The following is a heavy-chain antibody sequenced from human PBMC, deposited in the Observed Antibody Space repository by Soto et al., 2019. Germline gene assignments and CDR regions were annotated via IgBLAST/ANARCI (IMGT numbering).Heavy chain of an antibody. Sequence: GESLKISCKGSGYSFTSYWIGWVRQMPGKGLEWMGIIYPGDSDTRYSPSFQGQVTISADKSISTAYLQWSSLKASDTAMYYCARLWHSSSWPLYYYYYMDVWGKGTTVTVSS. CDR3: ARLWHSSSWPLYYYYYMDV. D-gene: IGHD6-13*01. CDR2: IYPGDSDT. V-gene: IGHV5-51*01. J-gene: IGHJ6*03. CDR1: GYSFTSYW.